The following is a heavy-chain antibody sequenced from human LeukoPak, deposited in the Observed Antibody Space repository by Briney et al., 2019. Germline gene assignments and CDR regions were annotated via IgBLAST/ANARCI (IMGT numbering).Heavy chain of an antibody. CDR1: GGTFSSYA. V-gene: IGHV1-69*06. CDR2: IIPIFGTA. CDR3: ARGRYNWNDRAYYYYMDV. D-gene: IGHD1-20*01. Sequence: SVKVSCKASGGTFSSYAISWVRQAPGQGREWMGGIIPIFGTANYAQKFQGRVTITADKSTSTDYMELSSMRSEDTAVYYCARGRYNWNDRAYYYYMDVWGKGTTVTVSS. J-gene: IGHJ6*03.